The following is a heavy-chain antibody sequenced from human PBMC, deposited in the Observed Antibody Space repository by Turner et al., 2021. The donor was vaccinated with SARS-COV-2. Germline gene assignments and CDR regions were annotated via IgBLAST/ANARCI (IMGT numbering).Heavy chain of an antibody. V-gene: IGHV1-69*08. CDR3: ARDSNDVFTGYSPDVFDI. D-gene: IGHD3-9*01. J-gene: IGHJ3*02. CDR2: IIPILGTG. Sequence: QVQLVQSGAEVKKPGSSVKVSCKASGGTFSSYSINWVPQAPGQGLEWMGRIIPILGTGKNAQKFQGRVTITADKSTSIVYMELSSLRSEDTAVYYCARDSNDVFTGYSPDVFDIWGQGTMVTVSS. CDR1: GGTFSSYS.